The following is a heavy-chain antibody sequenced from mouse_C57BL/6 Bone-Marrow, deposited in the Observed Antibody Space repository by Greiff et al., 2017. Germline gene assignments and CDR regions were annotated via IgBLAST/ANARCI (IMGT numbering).Heavy chain of an antibody. V-gene: IGHV5-6*02. CDR2: ISSGGSYT. D-gene: IGHD1-1*02. CDR3: ARRGVAPFDY. Sequence: DVMLVESGGDLVKPGGSLKLSCAASGFTFSSYGMSWVRQTPDKRLEWVATISSGGSYTYYPDSVKGRFTLSRDNAKNTLYLQMSSLKSEDTAMYYGARRGVAPFDYWGQGTTLTVSS. J-gene: IGHJ2*01. CDR1: GFTFSSYG.